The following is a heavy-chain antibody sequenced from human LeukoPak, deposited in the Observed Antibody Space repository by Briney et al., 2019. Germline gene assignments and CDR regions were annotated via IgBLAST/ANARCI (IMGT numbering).Heavy chain of an antibody. D-gene: IGHD4-23*01. Sequence: GASVKVSCKTSGYKFNVYDILWVRQAPGHGLDYVGWISTYTGRANYAQKFQGRVSTTTDTSTSTAYLELTNLTSSDTGLYYCARADGTNSGTNAFDVWGLGTMVTVAS. CDR2: ISTYTGRA. CDR1: GYKFNVYD. CDR3: ARADGTNSGTNAFDV. V-gene: IGHV1-18*01. J-gene: IGHJ3*01.